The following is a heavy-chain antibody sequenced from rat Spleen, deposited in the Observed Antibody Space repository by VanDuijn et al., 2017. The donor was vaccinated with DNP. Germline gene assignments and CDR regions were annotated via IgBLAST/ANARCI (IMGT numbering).Heavy chain of an antibody. V-gene: IGHV4-2*01. CDR2: IKQDSSVI. CDR1: GFNFNDYW. J-gene: IGHJ3*01. D-gene: IGHD5-1*01. CDR3: VTRGTGSDNWFAY. Sequence: EVKLVESGGGLAQPGRSLKLSCAASGFNFNDYWMGWVRQTPGRGLEWMGEIKQDSSVINHNPSLRNRFTISRDNAQNSLYLQMNNLESKDTAIYYCVTRGTGSDNWFAYWGQGTLVTVSS.